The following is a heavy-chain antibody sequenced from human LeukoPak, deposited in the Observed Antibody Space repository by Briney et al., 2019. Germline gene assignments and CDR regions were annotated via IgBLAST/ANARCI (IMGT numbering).Heavy chain of an antibody. V-gene: IGHV3-53*01. CDR1: GLTVSSNY. J-gene: IGHJ4*02. CDR3: ARGSSRAFDY. D-gene: IGHD2-2*01. Sequence: PGVSLRLSCAASGLTVSSNYMSWVRQAPGKGLEWVSVIYSGGTTNHADSVKGRFTVSRDNSKNTLYLQMNSLRAEDTAVYFCARGSSRAFDYWGQGTLVTVSS. CDR2: IYSGGTT.